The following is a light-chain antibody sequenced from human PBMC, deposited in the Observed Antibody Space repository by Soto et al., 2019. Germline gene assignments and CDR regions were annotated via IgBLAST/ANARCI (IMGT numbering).Light chain of an antibody. CDR3: QQSYGTPIT. CDR2: KAS. Sequence: IQLTQSPSSLSASVGESVTITCRASQAIRTALGWYQQRPGKVPKLLIYKASTLESEVPSRFSGSGSGTDFTLTITSLQPEDFATYYCQQSYGTPITFGQGTRLEIK. V-gene: IGKV1-39*01. J-gene: IGKJ5*01. CDR1: QAIRTA.